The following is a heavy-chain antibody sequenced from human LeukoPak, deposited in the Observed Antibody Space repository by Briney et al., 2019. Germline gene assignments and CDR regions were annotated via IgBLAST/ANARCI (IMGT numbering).Heavy chain of an antibody. V-gene: IGHV3-23*01. Sequence: GGSLRLSCAASGFTFSSYAMSWVRQAPGKGLEWVSGISGSGGSTYYADSVKGRFTISRDNSKNTLYLQMNSLRAEDTAVYYCAKGVPGRDGYNYFDYWGQGTLVTVSS. CDR2: ISGSGGST. D-gene: IGHD5-24*01. CDR3: AKGVPGRDGYNYFDY. J-gene: IGHJ4*02. CDR1: GFTFSSYA.